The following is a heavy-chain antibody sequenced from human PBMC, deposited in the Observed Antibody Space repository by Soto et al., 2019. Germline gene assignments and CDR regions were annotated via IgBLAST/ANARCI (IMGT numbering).Heavy chain of an antibody. Sequence: GGSLRLSCVASGFTFSSYVIHWVRQAPGKGLEWVALISTDGTEKHYPGSVRGRFTISRDNSKNTLYLQMNSLRTEDTGVYYCVRENYYYGLDVWGQGTTVTVSS. J-gene: IGHJ6*02. V-gene: IGHV3-30*14. CDR3: VRENYYYGLDV. CDR2: ISTDGTEK. CDR1: GFTFSSYV.